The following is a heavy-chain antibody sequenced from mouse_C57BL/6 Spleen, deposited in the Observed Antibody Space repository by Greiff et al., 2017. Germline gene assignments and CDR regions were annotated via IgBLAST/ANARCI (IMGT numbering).Heavy chain of an antibody. CDR3: ARYGAPIYYYGSSPSD. V-gene: IGHV1-9*01. Sequence: QVQLQQSGAELMKPGASVKLSCKATGYTFTGYWIEWVKQRPGHGLEWIGEILPGSGSTNYNEKFKGKYTFTAATSSNTAYMQLSSLTTEDSAIYYCARYGAPIYYYGSSPSDWGQGTTLTVSS. J-gene: IGHJ2*01. CDR1: GYTFTGYW. CDR2: ILPGSGST. D-gene: IGHD1-1*01.